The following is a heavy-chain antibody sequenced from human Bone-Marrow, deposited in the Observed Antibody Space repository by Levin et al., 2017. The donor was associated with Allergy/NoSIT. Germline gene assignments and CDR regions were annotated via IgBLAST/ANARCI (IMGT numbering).Heavy chain of an antibody. J-gene: IGHJ4*02. D-gene: IGHD6-13*01. V-gene: IGHV1-18*01. CDR3: ARSSAAVVPFDY. CDR2: ISAYNGNT. Sequence: ASVKVSCKASGYTFTSYGISWVRQAPGQGLEWMGWISAYNGNTNYAQKPQGRVTMTTDTSTSTAYMELRSLRSDDTAVYYCARSSAAVVPFDYWGQGTLVTVSS. CDR1: GYTFTSYG.